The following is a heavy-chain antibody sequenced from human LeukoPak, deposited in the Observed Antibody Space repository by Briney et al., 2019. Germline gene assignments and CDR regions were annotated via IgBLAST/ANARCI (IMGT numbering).Heavy chain of an antibody. J-gene: IGHJ4*02. CDR3: ARGATIEDFDY. Sequence: SETLSLTCAVSGYSISSGYYWGWIRQPPGKGLEWIGSIYHSGSTYYNPSLKSRVTISVDTSKNQFSLKLGSVTAADTAVYYCARGATIEDFDYWGQGTLVTVSS. V-gene: IGHV4-38-2*01. CDR1: GYSISSGYY. D-gene: IGHD5-24*01. CDR2: IYHSGST.